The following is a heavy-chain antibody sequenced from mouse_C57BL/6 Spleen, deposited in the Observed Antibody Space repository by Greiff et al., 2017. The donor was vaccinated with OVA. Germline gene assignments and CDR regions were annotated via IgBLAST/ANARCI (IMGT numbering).Heavy chain of an antibody. CDR2: IDPENGDT. D-gene: IGHD2-12*01. CDR1: GFNIKDDY. Sequence: VQLQQSGAELVRPGASVKLSCTASGFNIKDDYMHWVKQRPAQGLEWIGWIDPENGDTEYASKFQGKATITADTSSNTAYLQLSSLTSEDTAVYYCTSSYGSGGYAYWGQGTLVTVSA. J-gene: IGHJ3*01. CDR3: TSSYGSGGYAY. V-gene: IGHV14-4*01.